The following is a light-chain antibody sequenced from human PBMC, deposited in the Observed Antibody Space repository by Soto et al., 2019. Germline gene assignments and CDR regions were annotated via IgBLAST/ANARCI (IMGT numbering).Light chain of an antibody. V-gene: IGKV3-15*01. CDR2: GAS. CDR3: QQYNNFMYT. Sequence: EIVMTQSPATLSVSRGERATLSCRASQSVSSDLAWYQQKPGQAPRLLIYGASTRATGIPARFSGSGSGTEFTLTISSLQSEYFAVYYCQQYNNFMYTFGQGTKPEIK. J-gene: IGKJ2*01. CDR1: QSVSSD.